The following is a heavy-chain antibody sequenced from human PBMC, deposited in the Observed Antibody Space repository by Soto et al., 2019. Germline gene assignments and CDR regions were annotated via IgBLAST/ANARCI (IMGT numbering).Heavy chain of an antibody. CDR3: AKMYSSSWYWGVSYYYYYYGMDV. Sequence: GGSLRLSCAASGFTFSSYAMSWVRQAPGKGLEWVSAISGSGGSTYYADSVKGRFTISRDNSKNTLYLQMNSLRAEDTAVYYCAKMYSSSWYWGVSYYYYYYGMDVWGQGTTVTVSS. V-gene: IGHV3-23*01. CDR2: ISGSGGST. J-gene: IGHJ6*02. D-gene: IGHD6-13*01. CDR1: GFTFSSYA.